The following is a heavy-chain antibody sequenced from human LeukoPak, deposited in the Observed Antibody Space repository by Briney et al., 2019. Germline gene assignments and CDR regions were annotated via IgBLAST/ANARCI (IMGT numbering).Heavy chain of an antibody. D-gene: IGHD2-15*01. Sequence: AGGSLRLSCAVSGVPFNNAWMSWVRQAPGKGLEWVGRIKGKSAGCTTDYAAPVKGRFTILKDDSENTLYLQMNSLTTEDTAVYYCTWLYSDAFNIWGQGTMVTVSS. J-gene: IGHJ3*02. V-gene: IGHV3-15*01. CDR1: GVPFNNAW. CDR2: IKGKSAGCTT. CDR3: TWLYSDAFNI.